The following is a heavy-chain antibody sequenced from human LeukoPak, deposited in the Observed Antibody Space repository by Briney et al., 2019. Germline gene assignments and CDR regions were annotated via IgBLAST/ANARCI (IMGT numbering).Heavy chain of an antibody. CDR2: IWYDGSNK. D-gene: IGHD5-18*01. CDR3: ARTAAMVSHGMDV. Sequence: SCKASGYTFTSYAMHWVRQAPGKGLEWVAVIWYDGSNKYYADSVKGRFTTSRDNSKNTLYLQMNSLRAEDTAVYYCARTAAMVSHGMDVWGQGTTVTVSS. CDR1: GYTFTSYA. V-gene: IGHV3-33*01. J-gene: IGHJ6*02.